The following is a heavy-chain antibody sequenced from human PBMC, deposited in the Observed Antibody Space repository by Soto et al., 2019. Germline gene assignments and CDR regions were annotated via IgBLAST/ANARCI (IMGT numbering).Heavy chain of an antibody. CDR1: GYTFTSYA. CDR3: ARGGSLYWYFDL. CDR2: INAGNGNT. V-gene: IGHV1-3*01. Sequence: QVQLVQSGAEVKKPGASVKVSCKASGYTFTSYAMHWVRQAPGQRLEWMGWINAGNGNTTYSQKFKGRVTITRDTSESTAYMELSSLRSEDTAVYYCARGGSLYWYFDLWGRGTLVTVSS. J-gene: IGHJ2*01. D-gene: IGHD1-26*01.